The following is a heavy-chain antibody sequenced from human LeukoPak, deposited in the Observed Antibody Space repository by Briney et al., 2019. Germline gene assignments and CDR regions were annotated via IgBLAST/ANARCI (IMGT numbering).Heavy chain of an antibody. D-gene: IGHD3-10*01. J-gene: IGHJ4*02. V-gene: IGHV4-34*01. CDR2: IYYSGST. Sequence: PSETLSLTSAGNGGSFRGYYWSWIRHPPGEGLEWIGSIYYSGSTYYNPSLKSRFTISVDTSSNQFSLKLSSVTAADTAVYYCARLIRLVTIVRGVINHFDYWGQGTLVTVSS. CDR1: GGSFRGYY. CDR3: ARLIRLVTIVRGVINHFDY.